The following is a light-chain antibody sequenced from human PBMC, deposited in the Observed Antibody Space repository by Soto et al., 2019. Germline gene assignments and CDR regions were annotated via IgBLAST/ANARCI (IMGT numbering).Light chain of an antibody. CDR2: GAS. Sequence: EIVLTQSPGILSLSPGERATLSCRASQSVSSRYLAWYQQKPGQAPRLIIYGASTRATGIPDRFSGSGSGADFTLSISRLEPEDFAVYYCQQYGSSPPRTFGQGTKVEMK. CDR1: QSVSSRY. J-gene: IGKJ1*01. V-gene: IGKV3-20*01. CDR3: QQYGSSPPRT.